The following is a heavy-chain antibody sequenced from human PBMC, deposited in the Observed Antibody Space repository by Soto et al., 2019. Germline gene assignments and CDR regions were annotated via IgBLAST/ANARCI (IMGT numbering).Heavy chain of an antibody. V-gene: IGHV4-59*08. Sequence: PSETLCLTCTVAGGYIRSYDWSWIRQPPGKGLEWIGYIYYSGSTNYNPSLKSRVTISVDTSKNQFSLKLSSVTAADTAVYYCASIDDYYYYMDVWGKGTTVTVSS. CDR2: IYYSGST. CDR1: GGYIRSYD. CDR3: ASIDDYYYYMDV. J-gene: IGHJ6*03.